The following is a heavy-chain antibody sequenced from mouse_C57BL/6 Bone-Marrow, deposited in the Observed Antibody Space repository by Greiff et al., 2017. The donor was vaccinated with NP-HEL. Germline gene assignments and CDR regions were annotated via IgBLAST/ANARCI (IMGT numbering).Heavy chain of an antibody. J-gene: IGHJ3*01. CDR3: AREIYYYGSSPAWFAY. V-gene: IGHV1-69*01. CDR2: IDPSDSYT. CDR1: GYTFTSYW. D-gene: IGHD1-1*01. Sequence: QVQLKQPGAELVMPGASVKLSCKASGYTFTSYWMHWVKQRPGQGLEWIGEIDPSDSYTNYNQKFKGKSTLTVDKSSSTAYMQLSSLTSEDSAVYYGAREIYYYGSSPAWFAYWGQGTLVTVSA.